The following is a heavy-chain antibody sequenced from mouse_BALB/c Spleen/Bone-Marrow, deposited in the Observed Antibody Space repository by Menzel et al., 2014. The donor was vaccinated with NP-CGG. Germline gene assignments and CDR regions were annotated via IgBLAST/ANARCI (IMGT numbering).Heavy chain of an antibody. J-gene: IGHJ3*01. D-gene: IGHD1-1*01. CDR3: ARRAYGGSYGFAY. CDR1: GYTFTSYW. Sequence: QVQLQQSGAELAKPGASLKMSCKASGYTFTSYWMHGVKQRPGRGLEWIGYINPSTDYTEYNQKFKDKATLTADKSSSTAFMQLSSLTSEDSAVHYCARRAYGGSYGFAYWGQGTLVTVSA. V-gene: IGHV1-7*01. CDR2: INPSTDYT.